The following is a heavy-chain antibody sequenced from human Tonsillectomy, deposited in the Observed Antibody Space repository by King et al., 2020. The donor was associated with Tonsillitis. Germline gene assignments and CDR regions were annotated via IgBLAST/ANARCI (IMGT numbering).Heavy chain of an antibody. CDR3: TTFDY. Sequence: VQLVESGGGLVKPGGSLRLSCAASGFTFSNAWMNWVRQAPGRGLEWVGRIKIKTDGGTTDYAAPVKGRFTISRDDSKNTLYLQINSLKTEDTAVYYCTTFDYWGQGTLVTVSS. J-gene: IGHJ4*02. CDR2: IKIKTDGGTT. V-gene: IGHV3-15*07. CDR1: GFTFSNAW.